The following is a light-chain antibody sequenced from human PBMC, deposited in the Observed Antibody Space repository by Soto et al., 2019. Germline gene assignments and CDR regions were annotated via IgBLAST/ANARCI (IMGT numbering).Light chain of an antibody. CDR1: QSVTSSY. V-gene: IGKV3-20*01. Sequence: EIVLTQSPGTLSLSPGERATLSCRASQSVTSSYLAWYQQKPGQAPRLLIYGASSRATGIPDRFSGSGSGTGFTLTNSRVVSGDVAVYYCHQYGSAPLPFGGGTKEGLK. CDR3: HQYGSAPLP. CDR2: GAS. J-gene: IGKJ4*01.